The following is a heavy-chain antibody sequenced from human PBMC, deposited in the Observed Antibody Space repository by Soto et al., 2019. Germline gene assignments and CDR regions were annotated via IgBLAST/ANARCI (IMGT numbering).Heavy chain of an antibody. CDR2: IYHSGST. D-gene: IGHD1-26*01. Sequence: QVQLQESGPGLVRPSGTLSLTCAVSGASISSTTSGNWWSWVRQPPGKGLEWIGEIYHSGSTNYTPPLKXRXTXSXXKSKHQFSLKLSSVTAADTAVYSCARMVGATLVDFWGQGTLVTVSS. J-gene: IGHJ4*02. V-gene: IGHV4-4*02. CDR1: GASISSTTSGNW. CDR3: ARMVGATLVDF.